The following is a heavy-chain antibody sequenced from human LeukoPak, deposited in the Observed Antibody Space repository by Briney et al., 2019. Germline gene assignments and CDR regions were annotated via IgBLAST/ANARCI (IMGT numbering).Heavy chain of an antibody. Sequence: SETLSLTCTVSGGSISSYCWSWIRQPPGKGLEWLGYIYYSGSTNYNPSLKSRVTISVDTSKNQFSLKLSSVTAADTAVYYCARDSRIAVAGYYYYYGMDVWGQGTTVTVSS. D-gene: IGHD6-19*01. CDR2: IYYSGST. CDR3: ARDSRIAVAGYYYYYGMDV. V-gene: IGHV4-59*01. J-gene: IGHJ6*02. CDR1: GGSISSYC.